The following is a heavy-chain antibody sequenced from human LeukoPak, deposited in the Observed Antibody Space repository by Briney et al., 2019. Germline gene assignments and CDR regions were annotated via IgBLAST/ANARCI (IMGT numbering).Heavy chain of an antibody. CDR2: ISGSGGST. Sequence: PGGSLRFSCAASGFTFSSYAMSWVRQAPGKGLEWVSAISGSGGSTYYADSVKGRFTISRDNSKNTLYLQMNSLRAEDTAVYYCAKECTIFGVVNWFDPWGQGTLVTVSS. CDR3: AKECTIFGVVNWFDP. J-gene: IGHJ5*02. D-gene: IGHD3-3*01. CDR1: GFTFSSYA. V-gene: IGHV3-23*01.